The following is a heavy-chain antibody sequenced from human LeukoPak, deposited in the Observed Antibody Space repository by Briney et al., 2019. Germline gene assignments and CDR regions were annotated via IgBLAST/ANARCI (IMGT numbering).Heavy chain of an antibody. V-gene: IGHV3-21*01. Sequence: GGSLRLSCAASGFTFSSYSMNWVRQAPGKGLEWVSSISTSGSSIYYADSVRGRFTISRDNAKNSLSLQMNSLRDEDTAVYCCARTLKTGSCDYWGRGTLVTVSS. J-gene: IGHJ4*02. D-gene: IGHD1-1*01. CDR2: ISTSGSSI. CDR1: GFTFSSYS. CDR3: ARTLKTGSCDY.